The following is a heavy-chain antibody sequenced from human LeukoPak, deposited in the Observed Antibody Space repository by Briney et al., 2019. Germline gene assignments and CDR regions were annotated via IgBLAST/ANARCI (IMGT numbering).Heavy chain of an antibody. V-gene: IGHV3-7*01. CDR3: ARLAADSYDSSGYYSY. CDR2: IKQDGSEK. Sequence: PGGSLRLSCAASEFTFSSYWMSWVRQAPGKGLEWVANIKQDGSEKYYVDSVKGRFTISRDNAKNSLYLQMNSLRAEDTAVYYCARLAADSYDSSGYYSYWGQGTLVTVSS. CDR1: EFTFSSYW. D-gene: IGHD3-22*01. J-gene: IGHJ4*02.